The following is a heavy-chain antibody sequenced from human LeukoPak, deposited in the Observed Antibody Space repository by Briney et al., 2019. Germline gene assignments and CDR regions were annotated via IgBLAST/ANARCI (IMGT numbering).Heavy chain of an antibody. D-gene: IGHD3-22*01. CDR2: ISDSGGST. CDR1: GFTFSRYA. V-gene: IGHV3-23*01. Sequence: AGGSLRLSCAASGFTFSRYAMSWVRQAPGKGLEWVSGISDSGGSTYYADSVKGRFTISRDNSRNTLYLQMNSLRAEDMAVYYCAEYYYYDSSGYQQYYFDYWGQGTLVTVSS. J-gene: IGHJ4*02. CDR3: AEYYYYDSSGYQQYYFDY.